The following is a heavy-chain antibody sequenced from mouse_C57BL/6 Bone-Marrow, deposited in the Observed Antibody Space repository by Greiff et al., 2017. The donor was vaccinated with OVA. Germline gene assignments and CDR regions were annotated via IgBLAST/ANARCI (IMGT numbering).Heavy chain of an antibody. CDR3: ARGGQRRPLFAY. J-gene: IGHJ3*01. V-gene: IGHV1-81*01. CDR1: GYTFTSYG. CDR2: IYPRSGNT. Sequence: QVQLQQSGAELVRPGASVKLSCKASGYTFTSYGISWVKQRTGQGLEWIGEIYPRSGNTYYNEKFKGKATLTADKSSSTAYMELRSLTSEDSAVYVCARGGQRRPLFAYWGQGTLVTVSA. D-gene: IGHD3-2*02.